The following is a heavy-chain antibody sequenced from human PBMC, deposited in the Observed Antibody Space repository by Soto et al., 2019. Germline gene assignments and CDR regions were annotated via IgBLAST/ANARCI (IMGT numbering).Heavy chain of an antibody. CDR2: IYHSGST. J-gene: IGHJ4*02. D-gene: IGHD3-3*01. CDR3: ARGRRFLEWLTYLDY. Sequence: SETLSLTCAVSGGSISSGGYSWSWIRQPPGKGLEWIGYIYHSGSTYYNPSLKSRVTISVDRSKNQFSLKLSSVTAADTAVYYCARGRRFLEWLTYLDYWGQGTLVTVSS. CDR1: GGSISSGGYS. V-gene: IGHV4-30-2*01.